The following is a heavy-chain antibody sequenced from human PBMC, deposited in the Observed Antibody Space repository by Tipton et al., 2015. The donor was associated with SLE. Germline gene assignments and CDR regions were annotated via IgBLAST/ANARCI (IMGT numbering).Heavy chain of an antibody. D-gene: IGHD3-10*01. Sequence: LRLSCAVYGGSFSGYYWSWIRQPPGKGLEWIGYIYHSGSTYYNPSLKSRVTISVDRSKNQFSLKLSSVTAADTAVYYCARNLRGGGFDIWGQGTMVTVSS. J-gene: IGHJ3*02. CDR1: GGSFSGYY. V-gene: IGHV4-30-2*01. CDR3: ARNLRGGGFDI. CDR2: IYHSGST.